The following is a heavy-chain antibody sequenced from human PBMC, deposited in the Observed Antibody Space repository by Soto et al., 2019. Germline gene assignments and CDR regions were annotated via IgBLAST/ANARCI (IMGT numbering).Heavy chain of an antibody. J-gene: IGHJ4*02. CDR1: GFTFGDYA. D-gene: IGHD3-10*01. CDR2: IRSKTYGGTT. V-gene: IGHV3-49*04. Sequence: GGYLRLSCTASGFTFGDYAMTWVRQAPGKGLEWVGFIRSKTYGGTTEYAASVKGRFTISRDDSKSIVYLQMNSLKTDDTAVYYCXRDGDYHVSGTYGYFDHWGPGALVTVSS. CDR3: XRDGDYHVSGTYGYFDH.